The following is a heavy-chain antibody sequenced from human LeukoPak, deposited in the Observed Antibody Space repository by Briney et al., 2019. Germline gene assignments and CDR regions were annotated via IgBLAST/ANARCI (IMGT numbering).Heavy chain of an antibody. CDR3: AREGDYYDSSGYCVY. CDR2: IIPIFGTA. CDR1: GGTFSSYA. V-gene: IGHV1-69*06. D-gene: IGHD3-22*01. J-gene: IGHJ4*02. Sequence: SVKVSCKASGGTFSSYAISWVRQAPGQGLEWMGGIIPIFGTANYAQKFQGRVTITADKSTSTAYMELSSLISEDTAVYYCAREGDYYDSSGYCVYWGQGTLVTVSS.